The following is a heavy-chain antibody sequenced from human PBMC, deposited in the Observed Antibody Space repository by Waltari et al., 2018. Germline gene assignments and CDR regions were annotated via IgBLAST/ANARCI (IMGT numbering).Heavy chain of an antibody. V-gene: IGHV3-48*03. J-gene: IGHJ3*02. Sequence: EVQLVESGGGLVQPGGSLRLSCAASGFTFSSYEMNWVRQAPRKGREWVSYISSSGSTIYYADSVKGRFTISRDNAKNSLYLQMNSLRAEDTAVYYCARVILDIVATSDAFDIWGQGTMVTVSS. CDR2: ISSSGSTI. CDR3: ARVILDIVATSDAFDI. CDR1: GFTFSSYE. D-gene: IGHD5-12*01.